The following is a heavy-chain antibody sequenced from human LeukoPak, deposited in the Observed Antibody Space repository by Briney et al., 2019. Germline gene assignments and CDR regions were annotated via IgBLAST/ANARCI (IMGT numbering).Heavy chain of an antibody. V-gene: IGHV1-69*06. D-gene: IGHD3-3*01. CDR3: ARNHNYTDHYNHMDV. Sequence: GASVKVSCKASGGTYSYFAINWVRQAPGQALEWMGGIIPLFGSSNYTHKFQGRVTFTADKSTNTVYMHLSSLRFEDTAVYYCARNHNYTDHYNHMDVWGGGTAVTVSS. J-gene: IGHJ6*03. CDR1: GGTYSYFA. CDR2: IIPLFGSS.